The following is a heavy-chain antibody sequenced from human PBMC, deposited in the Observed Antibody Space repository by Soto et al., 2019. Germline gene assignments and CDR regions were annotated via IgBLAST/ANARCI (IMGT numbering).Heavy chain of an antibody. J-gene: IGHJ3*02. CDR1: GFTFSSYA. CDR2: ISGSGGST. D-gene: IGHD6-13*01. Sequence: GGSLRLSCAASGFTFSSYAMSWVRQAPGKGLEWVSAISGSGGSTYYADSVKGRFTISRDNSKNTLYLQMNSLRAEDTAVYYCAKDRSSPLWEQQLPMASDAFDIWGQGTMVTVSS. V-gene: IGHV3-23*01. CDR3: AKDRSSPLWEQQLPMASDAFDI.